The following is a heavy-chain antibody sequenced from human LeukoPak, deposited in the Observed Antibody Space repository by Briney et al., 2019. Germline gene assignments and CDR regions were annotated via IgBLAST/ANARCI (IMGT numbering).Heavy chain of an antibody. CDR1: GFTVSSNY. CDR2: IYSGGST. CDR3: ARLIDYGDYRY. J-gene: IGHJ4*02. V-gene: IGHV3-53*01. D-gene: IGHD4-17*01. Sequence: GGSLRLSCAASGFTVSSNYMSWVRQAPGKGLEWVSVIYSGGSTYYADSVKGRFTISRDNSKNTLYLQMNSLRAEDTAVYYRARLIDYGDYRYWGQGTLVTVSS.